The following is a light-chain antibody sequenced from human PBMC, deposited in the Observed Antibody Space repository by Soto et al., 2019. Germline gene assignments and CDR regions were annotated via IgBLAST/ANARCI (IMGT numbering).Light chain of an antibody. CDR3: CSFASSSTYV. CDR2: EGS. J-gene: IGLJ1*01. Sequence: QSVLTQPASVSGSPGQSITLSCTGTRSDLGSYNLVSWYQQYPGKAPKLMIYEGSKRPSGVSDRFSGSRSGNTASLTISGLQADDEADYYCCSFASSSTYVFGTGTKLTVL. V-gene: IGLV2-23*01. CDR1: RSDLGSYNL.